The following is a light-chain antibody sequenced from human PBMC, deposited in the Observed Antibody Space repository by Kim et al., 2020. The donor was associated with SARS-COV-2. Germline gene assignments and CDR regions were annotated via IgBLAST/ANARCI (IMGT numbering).Light chain of an antibody. V-gene: IGKV3-11*01. CDR3: QHRSDWPRSLT. J-gene: IGKJ4*01. CDR1: QSITSN. CDR2: DTS. Sequence: SPGERATLSCRASQSITSNLAWYRQKLGQPPRLLIYDTSTRATGIPARFSGSGSGTDFTLTISSLEPEDFAVYYCQHRSDWPRSLTFGGGTKLEI.